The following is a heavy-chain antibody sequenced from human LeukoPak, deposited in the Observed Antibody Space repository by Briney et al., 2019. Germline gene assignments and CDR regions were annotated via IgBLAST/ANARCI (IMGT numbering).Heavy chain of an antibody. CDR2: IYYSGNT. J-gene: IGHJ3*02. Sequence: SSETLSLTCTVSGVSISSSNSYWGWNRQPPGKGLEWIVSIYYSGNTYYNASLKSQVSISIDTSKNQFSLRLTSVTAADTAVYYCARRVSLIYDYVWGSYRSGAFDIWGQGAMVTVSS. D-gene: IGHD3-16*02. V-gene: IGHV4-39*01. CDR1: GVSISSSNSY. CDR3: ARRVSLIYDYVWGSYRSGAFDI.